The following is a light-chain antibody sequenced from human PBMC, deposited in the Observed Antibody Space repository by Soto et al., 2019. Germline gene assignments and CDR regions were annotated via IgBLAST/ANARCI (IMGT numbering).Light chain of an antibody. Sequence: DIQMTQSPSSLSASVGDRVTINCRASQTISNYLNWYQEKPGKAPNLLIYAASNLQSGVPSRFSGSGSGTEFTLTISNLQPEDFATYFCQKTYSTPFTFGPGTKVDI. CDR3: QKTYSTPFT. CDR1: QTISNY. CDR2: AAS. V-gene: IGKV1-39*01. J-gene: IGKJ3*01.